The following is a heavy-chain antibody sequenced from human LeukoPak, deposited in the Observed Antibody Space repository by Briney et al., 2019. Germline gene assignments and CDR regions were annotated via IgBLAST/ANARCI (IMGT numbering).Heavy chain of an antibody. V-gene: IGHV1-8*03. D-gene: IGHD5-24*01. CDR2: MNPNSANA. J-gene: IGHJ3*02. Sequence: KVSCKASGYTFTSYDINWVRQATGQGLEWMGWMNPNSANADYAQKFQGRVTITRNTSISTAYMELSSLRSEDTAVYYCAAEMTTDAFDIWGQGTMVTVSS. CDR1: GYTFTSYD. CDR3: AAEMTTDAFDI.